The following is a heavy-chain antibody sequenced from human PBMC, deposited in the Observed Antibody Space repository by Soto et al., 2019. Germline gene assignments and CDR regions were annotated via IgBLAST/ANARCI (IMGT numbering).Heavy chain of an antibody. CDR1: GGPISSSSYY. CDR3: ARPAKYSSRTYYYYYGMDV. D-gene: IGHD6-13*01. CDR2: IYYSGST. J-gene: IGHJ6*02. V-gene: IGHV4-39*01. Sequence: PSETLSLTCTVSGGPISSSSYYWGWIRQPPGKGLEWIGSIYYSGSTYYNPSLKSRVTISVDTSKNQFSLKLSSVTAADTAVYYCARPAKYSSRTYYYYYGMDVWGQGTTVTVSS.